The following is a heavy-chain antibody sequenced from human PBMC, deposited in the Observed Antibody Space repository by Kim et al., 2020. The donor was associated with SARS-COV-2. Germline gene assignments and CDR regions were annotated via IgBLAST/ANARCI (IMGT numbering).Heavy chain of an antibody. J-gene: IGHJ4*02. CDR2: IWYDGSNK. Sequence: GGSLRLSCAASGFTFSSYGMHWVRQAPGKGLEWVAVIWYDGSNKYYADSVKGRFTISRDNSKNTLYLQMNSLRAEDTAVYYCARKGGDILTGYYLDYWGQGTLVTVSS. CDR3: ARKGGDILTGYYLDY. CDR1: GFTFSSYG. V-gene: IGHV3-33*01. D-gene: IGHD3-9*01.